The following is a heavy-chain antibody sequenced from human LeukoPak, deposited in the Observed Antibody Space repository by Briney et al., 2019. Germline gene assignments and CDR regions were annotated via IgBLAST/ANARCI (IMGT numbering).Heavy chain of an antibody. J-gene: IGHJ4*02. Sequence: GGSLRLSCAASGFTFSGYGMHWVRQAPDKGLEWVAVIWYDGNNKYYAGSVKGRFTISRDNSKNTLYLQMNSLRAEDTAVYYCAKDWGYTTMVSYYFDYWGQGALVTVSS. D-gene: IGHD5-18*01. CDR2: IWYDGNNK. CDR1: GFTFSGYG. CDR3: AKDWGYTTMVSYYFDY. V-gene: IGHV3-33*06.